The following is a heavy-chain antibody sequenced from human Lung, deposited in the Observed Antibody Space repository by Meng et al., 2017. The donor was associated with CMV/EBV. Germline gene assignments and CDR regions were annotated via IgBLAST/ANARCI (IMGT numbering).Heavy chain of an antibody. CDR1: GDIVSSNSAA. Sequence: VHLQHPGPGLVKPSQTLSLTCAISGDIVSSNSAAWHWIRQSPSRGLEWLGRTYYRSKWYHEYAVSVKSRITISPDTPKNQFSLQLNSMTPEDTAVYYCARGINGGCGDWGQGTLVTVSS. CDR3: ARGINGGCGD. CDR2: TYYRSKWYH. J-gene: IGHJ4*02. D-gene: IGHD4-23*01. V-gene: IGHV6-1*01.